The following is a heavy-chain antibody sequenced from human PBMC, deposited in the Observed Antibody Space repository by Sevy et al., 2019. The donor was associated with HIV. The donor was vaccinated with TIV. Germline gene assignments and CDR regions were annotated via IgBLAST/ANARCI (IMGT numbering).Heavy chain of an antibody. CDR2: IRYSGST. Sequence: SETLSLTCTVSGASISSSGYYWGWIRQPPGKGLEWIASIRYSGSTYYNPSLRSRVTISADESKNQFSLKLNSVTAADTAVYYCAGPILTYRSGWSYYDHWGQGTVVTVSS. CDR3: AGPILTYRSGWSYYDH. D-gene: IGHD6-19*01. CDR1: GASISSSGYY. V-gene: IGHV4-39*01. J-gene: IGHJ4*02.